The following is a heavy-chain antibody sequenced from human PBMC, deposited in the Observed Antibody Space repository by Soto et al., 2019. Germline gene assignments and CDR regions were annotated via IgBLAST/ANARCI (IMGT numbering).Heavy chain of an antibody. CDR1: GITFSNAW. V-gene: IGHV3-15*01. J-gene: IGHJ6*02. CDR2: IKSITDGGTT. D-gene: IGHD2-2*01. CDR3: TTDSSDIVVVPATFGMDV. Sequence: EVQLVESGGGLVKPGGSLRLSCAASGITFSNAWMTWVRQAPGKGLEWVGRIKSITDGGTTDYAAHVKGRFTISRDDSNDTLYLQMNNLRTEDTAVYHCTTDSSDIVVVPATFGMDVWGQGTTVTVSS.